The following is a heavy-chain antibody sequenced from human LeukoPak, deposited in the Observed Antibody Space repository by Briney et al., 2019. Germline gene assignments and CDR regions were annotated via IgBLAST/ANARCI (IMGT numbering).Heavy chain of an antibody. CDR3: TTLGYCSSTSCPGRDY. D-gene: IGHD2-2*01. CDR2: IKSKTVGGTT. CDR1: GFTFSNAW. J-gene: IGHJ4*02. Sequence: PGGSLRLSCAASGFTFSNAWMNWVRQAPGKGLEWVGRIKSKTVGGTTDYAAPVKGRFTISRDDSKNTLYLQMNSLKTEDTAVYYCTTLGYCSSTSCPGRDYWGQGTLVTVSS. V-gene: IGHV3-15*07.